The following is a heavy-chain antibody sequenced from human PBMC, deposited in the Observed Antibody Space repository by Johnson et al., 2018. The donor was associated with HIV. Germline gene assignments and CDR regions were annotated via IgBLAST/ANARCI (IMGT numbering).Heavy chain of an antibody. CDR3: ARSGPNWAFDF. CDR1: GFTFSSYA. J-gene: IGHJ3*01. CDR2: ISYDGSNK. Sequence: QVQLVESGGGVVQPGRSLRLSCAASGFTFSSYAMHWVRQAPGKGLEWVAVISYDGSNKYYADSVKGRFTISRDNSKNTLYLQMNSLRAEDTAVYYCARSGPNWAFDFWGRGTMVTVSS. D-gene: IGHD1-1*01. V-gene: IGHV3-30-3*01.